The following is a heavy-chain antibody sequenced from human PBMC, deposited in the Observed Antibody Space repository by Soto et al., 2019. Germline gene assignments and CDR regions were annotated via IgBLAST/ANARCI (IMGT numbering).Heavy chain of an antibody. CDR1: GYTFTGYY. J-gene: IGHJ4*02. D-gene: IGHD5-12*01. CDR3: ARGARGYSGYDYFAHFDY. Sequence: ASVKVSCKASGYTFTGYYMHWVRQAPGQGLEWMGWINPNSGGTNYAQKFQGWVTMTRDTSISTAYMELSRLRSDDTAVYYCARGARGYSGYDYFAHFDYWGQGALVPVSS. V-gene: IGHV1-2*04. CDR2: INPNSGGT.